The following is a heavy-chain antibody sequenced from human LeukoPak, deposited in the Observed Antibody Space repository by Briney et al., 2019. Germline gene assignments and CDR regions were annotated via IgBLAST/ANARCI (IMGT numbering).Heavy chain of an antibody. D-gene: IGHD3-3*01. V-gene: IGHV3-48*01. CDR2: ISSSSSTI. CDR3: ARVDYDFWSGYIFDY. CDR1: GFMFSSYN. J-gene: IGHJ4*02. Sequence: PGGSLRLSCAASGFMFSSYNMNWVRQAPGKGLEWVSSISSSSSTIYYADSVKGRFTISRDNAKNSLYLQMNSLRAEDTAVYYCARVDYDFWSGYIFDYWGQGTLVTVSS.